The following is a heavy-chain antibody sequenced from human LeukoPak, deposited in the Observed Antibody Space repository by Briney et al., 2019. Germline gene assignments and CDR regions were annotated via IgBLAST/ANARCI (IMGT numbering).Heavy chain of an antibody. Sequence: GRSLRLSCTGFGFTFRDYAVSWVRQAPGKGLECIGFIRSKVYGGTTEYAASVKGRLTISRDDSKSIAYLQMNSLKTEDTAVYYCTRDPYYFDSSGYYHHAFDIWGQGTMVAVSS. CDR3: TRDPYYFDSSGYYHHAFDI. CDR1: GFTFRDYA. V-gene: IGHV3-49*04. J-gene: IGHJ3*02. D-gene: IGHD3-22*01. CDR2: IRSKVYGGTT.